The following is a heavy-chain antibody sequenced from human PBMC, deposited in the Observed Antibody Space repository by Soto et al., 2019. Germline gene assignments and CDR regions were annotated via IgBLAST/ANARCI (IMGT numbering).Heavy chain of an antibody. CDR2: IYYSGST. J-gene: IGHJ4*02. D-gene: IGHD3-10*01. V-gene: IGHV4-31*03. Sequence: SETLSLTCTVSGGSISSGGYYWSWIRQHPGKGLEWIGYIYYSGSTYYNPSLKSRVTISVDTSKNQFSLKLSSVTAADTAVYYCARVYGSGSSALDYWGQGTLVTVSS. CDR3: ARVYGSGSSALDY. CDR1: GGSISSGGYY.